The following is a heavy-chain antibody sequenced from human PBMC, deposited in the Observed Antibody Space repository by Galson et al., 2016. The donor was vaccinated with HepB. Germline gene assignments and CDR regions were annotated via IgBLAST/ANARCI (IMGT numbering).Heavy chain of an antibody. CDR3: AREAANFDY. CDR1: GGSISSSSYY. CDR2: IYHSGST. Sequence: SETLSLTCAVSGGSISSSSYYWGWIRQPPGKGLEWIGSIYHSGSTYYHPSLKSRVTISVDTSKNQFSLKLSSVTAADTAVYFCAREAANFDYWGQGTLVTVSS. D-gene: IGHD2-15*01. V-gene: IGHV4-39*02. J-gene: IGHJ4*02.